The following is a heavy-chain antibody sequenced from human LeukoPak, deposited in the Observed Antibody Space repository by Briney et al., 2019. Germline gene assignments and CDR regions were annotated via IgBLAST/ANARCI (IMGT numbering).Heavy chain of an antibody. J-gene: IGHJ4*02. CDR1: GGTFSSYA. Sequence: SAKVSCKASGGTFSSYAISWVRQAPGQGLEWMGRINPNSGGTNYAQKFQGRVTMTRDTSISTAYMELSRLRSDDTAVYYCAREYPGIAAAVDYWGQGTLVTVSS. V-gene: IGHV1-2*06. CDR2: INPNSGGT. D-gene: IGHD6-13*01. CDR3: AREYPGIAAAVDY.